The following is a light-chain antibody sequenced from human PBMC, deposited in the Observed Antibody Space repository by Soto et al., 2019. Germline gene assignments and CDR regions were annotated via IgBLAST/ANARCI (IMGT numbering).Light chain of an antibody. CDR3: QQYGSSPVT. J-gene: IGKJ3*01. CDR1: QSVTSSY. Sequence: EIVLTQSPGTLSLSPGERATLTCRASQSVTSSYLAWYQQKPGQAPRLLMYGASSRATGIPDRFSGSGSGTDFNLSISRLEPEDVAVYYCQQYGSSPVTFGPGTKVDIK. V-gene: IGKV3-20*01. CDR2: GAS.